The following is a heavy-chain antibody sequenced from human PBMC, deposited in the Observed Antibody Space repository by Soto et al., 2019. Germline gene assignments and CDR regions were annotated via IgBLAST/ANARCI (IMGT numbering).Heavy chain of an antibody. CDR2: ISYDGSNK. CDR1: GFTFSRYG. Sequence: GALRLSCAASGFTFSRYGMHWVRQAPGKGLEWVAVISYDGSNKYYADSVKGRFTISRDNSKNTLYLQMNSLRAEDTAVYYCARNRAAWSYSSSSFDYWGQGTLVTVSS. V-gene: IGHV3-30*19. D-gene: IGHD6-6*01. J-gene: IGHJ4*02. CDR3: ARNRAAWSYSSSSFDY.